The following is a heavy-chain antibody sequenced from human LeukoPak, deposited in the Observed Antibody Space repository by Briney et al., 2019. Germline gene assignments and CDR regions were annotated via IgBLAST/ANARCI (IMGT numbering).Heavy chain of an antibody. Sequence: ASVKVSCKVSGYTLTELPMHWVRQAPGKGLEWMGGFDPEDGETIYAQKFQGRVTMTEDTSTDTAYMELSSLRSEDTAVYYCAMSGSYEVYYFDYWGQGTLVTVSS. J-gene: IGHJ4*02. CDR3: AMSGSYEVYYFDY. CDR1: GYTLTELP. CDR2: FDPEDGET. V-gene: IGHV1-24*01. D-gene: IGHD3-10*01.